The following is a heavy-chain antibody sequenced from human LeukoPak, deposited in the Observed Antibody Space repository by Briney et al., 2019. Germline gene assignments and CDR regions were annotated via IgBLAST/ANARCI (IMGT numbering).Heavy chain of an antibody. D-gene: IGHD5-24*01. Sequence: GGSLRLSCAESGCTFSSYGMHWVRQAPGKGLEWVVVIWYDGSNKYYADSVKGRFTISRDNSKNTLYLQMNSLRAEDTAVYYCARSVEMATIYQENDAFDIWGQGTMVTVSS. CDR3: ARSVEMATIYQENDAFDI. V-gene: IGHV3-33*01. CDR1: GCTFSSYG. CDR2: IWYDGSNK. J-gene: IGHJ3*02.